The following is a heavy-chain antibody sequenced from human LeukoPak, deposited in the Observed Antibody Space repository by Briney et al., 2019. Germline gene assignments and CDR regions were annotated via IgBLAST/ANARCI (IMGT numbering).Heavy chain of an antibody. D-gene: IGHD4-23*01. CDR1: GFTFSIYA. J-gene: IGHJ3*01. Sequence: GGSLRLSCAGSGFTFSIYAMHWVRQAPGKGLEWVSAITATTRSTSYADSVKGRFTISRDNSKRTLNLQMNSLRAEDTAMYYCAKDPNGDYVGAFDFWGQGTLVTVSS. CDR2: ITATTRST. CDR3: AKDPNGDYVGAFDF. V-gene: IGHV3-23*01.